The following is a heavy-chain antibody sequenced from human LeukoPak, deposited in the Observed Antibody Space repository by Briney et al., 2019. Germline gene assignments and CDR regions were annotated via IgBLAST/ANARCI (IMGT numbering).Heavy chain of an antibody. V-gene: IGHV1-46*01. CDR2: INPSGGST. Sequence: GASVKVSCKASGYTFTSYYMHWVRQAPGQGLEWMGKINPSGGSTIYAQKFQGRVTMTRDTSTDTVYMELSSLRSEDTTVYFCANDRVQFLEYLLPRYWGQGTLVTVSS. CDR3: ANDRVQFLEYLLPRY. J-gene: IGHJ4*02. D-gene: IGHD3-3*01. CDR1: GYTFTSYY.